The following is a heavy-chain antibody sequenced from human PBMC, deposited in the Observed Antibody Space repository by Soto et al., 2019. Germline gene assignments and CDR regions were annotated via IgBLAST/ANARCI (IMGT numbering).Heavy chain of an antibody. CDR1: GGSISSGDYY. J-gene: IGHJ6*02. CDR3: ARFKCTYYYGSGSYPPNYYYYYYGMDV. CDR2: IYYSGST. V-gene: IGHV4-30-4*01. D-gene: IGHD3-10*01. Sequence: PSETLSLTCTVSGGSISSGDYYWSWIRQPPGKGLEWIGYIYYSGSTYYNPSLKSRVTISVDTSKNQFSLKLSSVTAADTAVYYCARFKCTYYYGSGSYPPNYYYYYYGMDVWGQGTTVTVS.